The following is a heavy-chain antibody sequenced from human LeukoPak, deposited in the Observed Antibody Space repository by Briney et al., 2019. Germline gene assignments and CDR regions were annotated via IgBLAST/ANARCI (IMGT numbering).Heavy chain of an antibody. CDR2: FHPEYGET. Sequence: ASVKVSCKVSGYTLTELSMHWVRQAPGKGREWMGGFHPEYGETIYAQKLQGRVTMTEDTSTDTPYTELSSLRSEDTAVYYCATGGIAAAGTSWNYYYYGMDVWGQGTTVTVSS. CDR1: GYTLTELS. D-gene: IGHD6-13*01. V-gene: IGHV1-24*01. J-gene: IGHJ6*02. CDR3: ATGGIAAAGTSWNYYYYGMDV.